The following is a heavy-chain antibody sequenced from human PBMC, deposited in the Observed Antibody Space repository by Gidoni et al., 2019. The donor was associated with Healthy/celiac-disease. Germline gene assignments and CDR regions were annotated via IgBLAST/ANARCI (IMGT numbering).Heavy chain of an antibody. Sequence: QVQLQQWGAGLLKPSETLSLTCAVYGGSFSGYYWSWIRQPPGKGLEWSGEINHSGSTNYNPSLKSRVTISVDTSKNQFSLKLSSVTAADTAVYYCAGSIAVAGIVTNWFDPWGQGTLVTVSS. V-gene: IGHV4-34*01. CDR3: AGSIAVAGIVTNWFDP. J-gene: IGHJ5*02. CDR2: INHSGST. CDR1: GGSFSGYY. D-gene: IGHD6-19*01.